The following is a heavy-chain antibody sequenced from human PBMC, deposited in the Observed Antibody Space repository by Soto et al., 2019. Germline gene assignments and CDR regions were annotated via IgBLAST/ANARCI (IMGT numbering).Heavy chain of an antibody. J-gene: IGHJ5*02. CDR2: IIPILGIA. Sequence: SVKVSCKASGGTFSSYTISWVRQAPGQGLEWMGRIIPILGIANYAQKFQGRVTITADKSTSTAYMELSNLRSEDTAVYYCACTFGEFHNWFDPWGQGTLVTVSS. CDR1: GGTFSSYT. V-gene: IGHV1-69*02. D-gene: IGHD3-10*01. CDR3: ACTFGEFHNWFDP.